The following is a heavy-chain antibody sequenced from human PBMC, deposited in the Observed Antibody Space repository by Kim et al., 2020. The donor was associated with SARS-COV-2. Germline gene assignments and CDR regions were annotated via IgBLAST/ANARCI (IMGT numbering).Heavy chain of an antibody. CDR2: ISGSGGST. V-gene: IGHV3-23*01. J-gene: IGHJ4*02. D-gene: IGHD3-10*01. Sequence: GGSLRLSCAASGFTFSSYAMSWVRQAPGKGLEWVSAISGSGGSTYYADSVKGRFTISRDNSKNTLYLQMNSLRAEDTAVYYCAKEGIMVRGVIHSPPYFDYWGQGTLVTVSS. CDR3: AKEGIMVRGVIHSPPYFDY. CDR1: GFTFSSYA.